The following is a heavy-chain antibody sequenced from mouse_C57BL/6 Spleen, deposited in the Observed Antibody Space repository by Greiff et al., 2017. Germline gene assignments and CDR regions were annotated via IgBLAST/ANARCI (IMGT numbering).Heavy chain of an antibody. J-gene: IGHJ4*01. CDR2: ISSGSSTI. V-gene: IGHV5-17*01. CDR3: ARVSGYEYYYAMDY. Sequence: EVKLMESGGGLVKPGGSLKLSCAASGFTFSDYGMHWVRQAPEKGLEWVAYISSGSSTIYYADTVKGRFTISRDNAKHTLFLQMTSLRSEDTAMYYCARVSGYEYYYAMDYWGQGTSVTVSS. CDR1: GFTFSDYG. D-gene: IGHD3-2*02.